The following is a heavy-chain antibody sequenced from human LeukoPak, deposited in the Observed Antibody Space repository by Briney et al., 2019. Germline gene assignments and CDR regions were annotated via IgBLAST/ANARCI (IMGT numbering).Heavy chain of an antibody. J-gene: IGHJ4*02. Sequence: SVKVSCKASGGTFSSYAISWVRQAPGQGLEWMGGIIPIFGTANYAQKVQGRVTITADESTSTAYMELGSLRSEDTAVYYCARMWGQYSSSWYAYYFDYWGQGTLVTVSS. V-gene: IGHV1-69*13. CDR2: IIPIFGTA. D-gene: IGHD6-13*01. CDR1: GGTFSSYA. CDR3: ARMWGQYSSSWYAYYFDY.